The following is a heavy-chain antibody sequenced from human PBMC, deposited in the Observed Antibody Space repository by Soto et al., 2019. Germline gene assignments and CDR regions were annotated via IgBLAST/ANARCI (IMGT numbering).Heavy chain of an antibody. D-gene: IGHD2-2*01. CDR1: GGSISSYY. CDR2: INHSGST. CDR3: ARGGGYCSSTSCSTTKNFDY. V-gene: IGHV4-34*01. J-gene: IGHJ4*02. Sequence: SETLSLTCTVSGGSISSYYWSWIRQPPGKGLEWIGEINHSGSTNYNPSLKSRVTISVDTSKNQFSLKLSSVTAADTAVYYCARGGGYCSSTSCSTTKNFDYWGQGTLVTVSS.